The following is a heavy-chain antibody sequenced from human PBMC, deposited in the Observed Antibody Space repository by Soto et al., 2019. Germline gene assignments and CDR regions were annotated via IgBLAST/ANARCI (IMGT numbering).Heavy chain of an antibody. J-gene: IGHJ4*02. CDR2: IYYSGST. V-gene: IGHV4-31*03. CDR3: ARSSPYYGDYLHLLDDY. D-gene: IGHD4-17*01. Sequence: TSETLSLTCTVSGGSISSGGYYWSWIRQHPGKGLEWIGYIYYSGSTYYNPSLKSRVTISVDTSKNQFSLKLSSVTAADTAVYYCARSSPYYGDYLHLLDDYWGQGTLVTVSS. CDR1: GGSISSGGYY.